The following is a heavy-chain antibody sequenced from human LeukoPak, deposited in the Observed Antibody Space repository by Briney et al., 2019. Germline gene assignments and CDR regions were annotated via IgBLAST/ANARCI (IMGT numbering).Heavy chain of an antibody. CDR2: IYTSGST. J-gene: IGHJ4*02. CDR3: ARDLGFSTYYFDY. CDR1: GGSISGGSYY. V-gene: IGHV4-61*02. D-gene: IGHD2/OR15-2a*01. Sequence: SETLSLTCTVSGGSISGGSYYWSWIRQPAGKGLEWIGRIYTSGSTNYNPSLKSRVTISVDTSKNQFSLKLSSVTAADTAVYYCARDLGFSTYYFDYWGQGTLVTVSS.